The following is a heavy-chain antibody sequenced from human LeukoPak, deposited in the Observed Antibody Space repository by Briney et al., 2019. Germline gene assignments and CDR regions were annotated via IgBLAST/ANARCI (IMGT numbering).Heavy chain of an antibody. CDR1: GFTFSNYW. V-gene: IGHV3-74*01. CDR3: AREGAMVRGVIIPYYFDY. Sequence: AGGSLRLSCAVSGFTFSNYWMYWVRQGPGKGLVWVSRLNGDGDYTNYEDSVKGRFTISRDNAKNTLYLQMNSLRAEDTAVYYCAREGAMVRGVIIPYYFDYWGQGTLVTVSS. D-gene: IGHD3-10*01. CDR2: LNGDGDYT. J-gene: IGHJ4*02.